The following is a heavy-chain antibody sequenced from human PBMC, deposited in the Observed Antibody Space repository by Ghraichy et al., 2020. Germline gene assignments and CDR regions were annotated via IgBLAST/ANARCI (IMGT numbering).Heavy chain of an antibody. CDR1: GFTFSGYA. CDR2: ISDSGTIT. Sequence: GGSLRLSCAASGFTFSGYAMTWVRQAPGKGLEWVSAISDSGTITFYADSVKGRFTISRDNSKNTLYLQANSLRAEDTALCYCARDQRRPGYYYLDVWGRGTTVTVSS. CDR3: ARDQRRPGYYYLDV. V-gene: IGHV3-23*01. J-gene: IGHJ6*03.